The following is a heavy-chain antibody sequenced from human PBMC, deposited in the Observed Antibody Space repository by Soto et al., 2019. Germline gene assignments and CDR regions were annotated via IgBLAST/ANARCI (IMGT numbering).Heavy chain of an antibody. D-gene: IGHD6-6*01. CDR2: INHSGST. CDR1: GGSFSGYY. V-gene: IGHV4-34*01. Sequence: SETLSLTCAVYGGSFSGYYWSWIRQPPGKGLEWIGEINHSGSTNYNPSLKSRVTISVDTSKNQFSLKLSSVTAADTAVYYCARGISSSNLFDYWGQGTLVTVSS. J-gene: IGHJ4*02. CDR3: ARGISSSNLFDY.